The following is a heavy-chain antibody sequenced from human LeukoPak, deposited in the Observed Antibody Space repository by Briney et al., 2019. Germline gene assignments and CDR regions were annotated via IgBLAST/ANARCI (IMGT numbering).Heavy chain of an antibody. J-gene: IGHJ4*02. CDR1: GNTISIYN. CDR2: INPSGGT. Sequence: ASVKVSCKASGNTISIYNMHWVRQAPGQGLEWMGIINPSGGTSYAQKLQGRITMTRDTSTSTVYMELSSLRSEDTAVYYCAKDSMVRENNRGQGTLVTVSS. V-gene: IGHV1-46*01. CDR3: AKDSMVRENN. D-gene: IGHD3-10*01.